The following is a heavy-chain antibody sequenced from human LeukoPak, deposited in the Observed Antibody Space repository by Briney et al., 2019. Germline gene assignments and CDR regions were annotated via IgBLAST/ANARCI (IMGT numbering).Heavy chain of an antibody. D-gene: IGHD2-15*01. V-gene: IGHV3-23*01. Sequence: ETLSLTCAVSGSSITSGYYWGWVRQAPGKGLEWVSAISGSGGSTYYADSVKGRFTISRDNSKNTLYLQMNSLRAEDTAVYYCAKFDSIVVVVAASPFDYWGQGTLVTVSS. J-gene: IGHJ4*02. CDR1: GSSITSGYY. CDR2: ISGSGGST. CDR3: AKFDSIVVVVAASPFDY.